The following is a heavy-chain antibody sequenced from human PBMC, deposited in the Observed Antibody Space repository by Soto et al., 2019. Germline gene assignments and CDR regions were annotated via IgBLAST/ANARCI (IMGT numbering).Heavy chain of an antibody. CDR2: IYYSGST. CDR1: GGSISSSSYY. V-gene: IGHV4-39*02. Sequence: SETLSLTCTVSGGSISSSSYYWGWIRQPPGKGLEWIGSIYYSGSTYYNPSLKSRVTISVDTSKNHFSLKLNSVTAADTAVYYCARLQWGWYYVDYWGQGTLVTVSS. D-gene: IGHD6-19*01. CDR3: ARLQWGWYYVDY. J-gene: IGHJ4*02.